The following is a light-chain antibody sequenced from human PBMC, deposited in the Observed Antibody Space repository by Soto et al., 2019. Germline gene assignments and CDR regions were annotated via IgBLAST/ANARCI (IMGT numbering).Light chain of an antibody. CDR2: GAS. V-gene: IGKV3-15*01. CDR3: QQYNNWPPRN. Sequence: EIVMTQSPATLSVSPGERATLSCRTSQSISNNLAWYQQKPVQAPSLLIYGASTRATGITARFSGSGSGTEFTLTISILQSEDSAVYSCQQYNNWPPRNFGQGTKLEIK. J-gene: IGKJ2*01. CDR1: QSISNN.